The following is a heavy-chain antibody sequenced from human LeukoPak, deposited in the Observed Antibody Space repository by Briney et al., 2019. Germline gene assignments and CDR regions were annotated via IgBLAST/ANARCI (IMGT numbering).Heavy chain of an antibody. CDR1: GGSISSYY. V-gene: IGHV4-59*01. CDR3: ASISRSWSLDY. J-gene: IGHJ4*02. Sequence: SETLSLTCTVSGGSISSYYWSWIRQPPGKGLEWIGYIYYSGSTNYNPSLKSRVTISVDTSKNQFSLKLSSVTAADTAVYYCASISRSWSLDYWGQGTLVTVSS. D-gene: IGHD6-13*01. CDR2: IYYSGST.